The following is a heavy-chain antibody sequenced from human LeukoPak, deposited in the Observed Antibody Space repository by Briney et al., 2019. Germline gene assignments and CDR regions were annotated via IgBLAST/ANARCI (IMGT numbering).Heavy chain of an antibody. V-gene: IGHV4-39*01. D-gene: IGHD3-22*01. J-gene: IGHJ4*02. CDR2: IYYSGST. Sequence: PSETLSLTCTVSGVSISSSSYYWGWLRQPPGKGLEWIGSIYYSGSTYYNPSLKSRVTISVDTSKNQFSLKLSSVTAADTAVYYCARLEGIEDSSGYSWGQGTLVIVSS. CDR3: ARLEGIEDSSGYS. CDR1: GVSISSSSYY.